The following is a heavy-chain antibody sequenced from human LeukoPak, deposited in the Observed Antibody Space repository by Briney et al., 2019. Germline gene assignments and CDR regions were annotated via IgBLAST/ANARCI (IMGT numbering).Heavy chain of an antibody. CDR3: ARDRRQLERLVYFDY. CDR1: GFTFSSYG. Sequence: GGSLRLSCAASGFTFSSYGMHWVRQAPGKGLEWVAVISYDGSNKYYADSVKGRFTISRDNSKNTLYLQMNSLRAEDTAVYYCARDRRQLERLVYFDYWGQGTLVTVSS. J-gene: IGHJ4*02. V-gene: IGHV3-30*03. D-gene: IGHD1-1*01. CDR2: ISYDGSNK.